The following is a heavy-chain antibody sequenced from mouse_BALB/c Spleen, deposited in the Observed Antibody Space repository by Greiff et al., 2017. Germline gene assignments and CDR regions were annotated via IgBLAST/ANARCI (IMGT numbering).Heavy chain of an antibody. D-gene: IGHD2-4*01. V-gene: IGHV1-14*01. CDR1: GYTFTSYV. J-gene: IGHJ4*01. CDR3: ARKGGYYDYDGAMDY. CDR2: INPYNDGT. Sequence: EVQVVESGPELVKPGASVKMSCKASGYTFTSYVMHWVKQKPGQGLEWIGYINPYNDGTKYNEKFKGKATLTSDKSSSTAYMELSSLTSEDSAVYYCARKGGYYDYDGAMDYWGQGTSVTVSS.